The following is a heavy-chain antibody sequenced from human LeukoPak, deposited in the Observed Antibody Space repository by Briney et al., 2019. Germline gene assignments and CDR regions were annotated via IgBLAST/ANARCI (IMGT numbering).Heavy chain of an antibody. CDR3: TTRSGDFWSGFVH. Sequence: ASVKVSCKVSGNSLSELSIQWVRQAPGKGLECMGGFDPEEAKMVYAQNFQGRVTMTEDTSTQTAYMELSGLTSDDTAVYYCTTRSGDFWSGFVHWVQGTLVTVSS. CDR2: FDPEEAKM. J-gene: IGHJ4*02. CDR1: GNSLSELS. D-gene: IGHD3-3*01. V-gene: IGHV1-24*01.